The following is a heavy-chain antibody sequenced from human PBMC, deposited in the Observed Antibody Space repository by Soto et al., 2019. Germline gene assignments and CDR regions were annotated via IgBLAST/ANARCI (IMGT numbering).Heavy chain of an antibody. D-gene: IGHD4-4*01. CDR3: VRGGSNYAS. CDR1: GCTFRDSW. V-gene: IGHV3-7*01. CDR2: IKPDESEK. Sequence: EVQLVESGGGLVQPGGSLRLSCTACGCTFRDSWMTWVRQAPGKGLEWVARIKPDESEKKYADSVKGRFSISRDNAKNSMYLQMDSLRGEDTAVYYCVRGGSNYASWGQGTLVTISS. J-gene: IGHJ5*02.